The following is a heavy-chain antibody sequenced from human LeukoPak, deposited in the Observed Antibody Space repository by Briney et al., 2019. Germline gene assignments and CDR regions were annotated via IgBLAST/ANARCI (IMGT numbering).Heavy chain of an antibody. CDR3: ARRDYYGSGSYL. D-gene: IGHD3-10*01. CDR2: IYHSGST. CDR1: GGSISSGGYS. Sequence: SETLSLTCAVSGGSISSGGYSWSWIRQPPGKGLEWIGYIYHSGSTNYNPSLKSRVTISVDKSKNQFSLKLSSVTAADTAVYYCARRDYYGSGSYLWGQGTLVTVSS. V-gene: IGHV4-30-2*01. J-gene: IGHJ4*02.